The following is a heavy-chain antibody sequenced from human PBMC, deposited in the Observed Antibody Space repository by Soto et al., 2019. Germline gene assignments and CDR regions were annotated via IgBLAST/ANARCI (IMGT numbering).Heavy chain of an antibody. J-gene: IGHJ4*02. Sequence: AASVKVSCKASGYTFTGYYMHWVRQAPGQGLEWMGWINPNSGGTNYAQKFQGRVTMTRDTSISTAYMELSRLRSDDTAVYYCARGRWYCSSTSCYFFDYWGQGTLVTVSS. V-gene: IGHV1-2*02. CDR2: INPNSGGT. CDR1: GYTFTGYY. D-gene: IGHD2-2*01. CDR3: ARGRWYCSSTSCYFFDY.